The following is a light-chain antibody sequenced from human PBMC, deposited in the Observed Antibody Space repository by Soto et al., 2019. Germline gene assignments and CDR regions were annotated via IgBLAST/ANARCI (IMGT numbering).Light chain of an antibody. CDR2: EVS. CDR3: SSYTSSRTRF. CDR1: SSDVGGYNY. J-gene: IGLJ1*01. V-gene: IGLV2-14*01. Sequence: QSALTQPASVSGSPGQSITISCTGTSSDVGGYNYVSWYQQHPGKAPKLIIYEVSNRPSGVSNRFSGSKSGNTASLTISGRQAEDEADYYCSSYTSSRTRFFGTGTKLTVL.